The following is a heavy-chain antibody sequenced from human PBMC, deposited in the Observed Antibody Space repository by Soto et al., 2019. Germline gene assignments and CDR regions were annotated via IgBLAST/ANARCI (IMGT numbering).Heavy chain of an antibody. Sequence: AASVKVSCKASGGTFNSYAISWLRQAPGQGLEWMGGIIPIFGTANYAQKFQGRVRITADESTSTAYMELSSLRSEDTAVYYCARREFCAGDCYDAAFDYWGQGTQVTV. D-gene: IGHD2-21*02. CDR3: ARREFCAGDCYDAAFDY. CDR1: GGTFNSYA. V-gene: IGHV1-69*13. CDR2: IIPIFGTA. J-gene: IGHJ4*02.